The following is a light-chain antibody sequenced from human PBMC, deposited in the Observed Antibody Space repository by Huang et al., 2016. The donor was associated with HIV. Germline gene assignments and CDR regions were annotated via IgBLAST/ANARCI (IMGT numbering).Light chain of an antibody. V-gene: IGKV1-5*03. CDR3: QQYSSFPWT. CDR1: QRIGSW. Sequence: DIQMTQSPSTLSASVGDRVTITCRASQRIGSWFAWYQQKPGKAPKRLIDKASSLESGVPSRFSGSGSGTEFTLTISSLQHDDFATFFCQQYSSFPWTFGQGTKLESK. CDR2: KAS. J-gene: IGKJ2*02.